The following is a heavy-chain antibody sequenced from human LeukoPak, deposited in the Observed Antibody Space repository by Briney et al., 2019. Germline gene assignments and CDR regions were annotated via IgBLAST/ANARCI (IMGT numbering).Heavy chain of an antibody. J-gene: IGHJ4*02. CDR2: IYYSGST. Sequence: SETLSLTCTVSGGSISSYYWSWIRQPPGKGLEWIGYIYYSGSTNYNPSLKSRVTISVDTSKNQFSLKLSSVTAADTAVYYCARQTITNFGYWGQGTLVTVSS. V-gene: IGHV4-59*08. CDR3: ARQTITNFGY. CDR1: GGSISSYY. D-gene: IGHD3-10*01.